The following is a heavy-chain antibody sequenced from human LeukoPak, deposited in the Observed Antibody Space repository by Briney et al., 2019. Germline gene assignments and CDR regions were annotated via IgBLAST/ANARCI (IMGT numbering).Heavy chain of an antibody. D-gene: IGHD2-2*01. CDR3: AKDRPPIVVVPAAEFDY. J-gene: IGHJ4*02. CDR2: ISSSSSYI. CDR1: GFTFSSYS. V-gene: IGHV3-21*04. Sequence: GGSLRLSCAASGFTFSSYSMNWVRQAPGKGLEWVSSISSSSSYIYYADSVKGRFTISRDNSKNTLYLQMNSLRAEDTAVYYCAKDRPPIVVVPAAEFDYWGQGTLVTVSS.